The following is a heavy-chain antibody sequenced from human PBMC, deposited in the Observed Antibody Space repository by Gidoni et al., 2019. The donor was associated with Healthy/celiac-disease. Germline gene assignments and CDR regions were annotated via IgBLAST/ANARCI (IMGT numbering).Heavy chain of an antibody. Sequence: GFSSSSYWMSWVRQAPGKGLEWVANIKQDGSEKYYVDSVKGRFTISRDNAKNSLYLQMNSLRAEDTAVYYCARDHRPYDFWSGYLYYFDYWGQGTLVTVSS. CDR2: IKQDGSEK. V-gene: IGHV3-7*01. CDR3: ARDHRPYDFWSGYLYYFDY. CDR1: GFSSSSYW. J-gene: IGHJ4*02. D-gene: IGHD3-3*01.